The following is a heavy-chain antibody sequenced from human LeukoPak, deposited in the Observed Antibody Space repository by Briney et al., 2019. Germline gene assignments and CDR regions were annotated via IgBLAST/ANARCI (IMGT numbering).Heavy chain of an antibody. CDR2: ISYDGSNK. J-gene: IGHJ4*02. D-gene: IGHD3-22*01. CDR3: ARDTHYYYDSSGYLLL. Sequence: GGSLRLSCAASGFTFSSYAMHWVRQAPGKGLEWVAVISYDGSNKYYADSVKGRFTISRGNSKNTLYLQMDSLRAEDTAVYYCARDTHYYYDSSGYLLLWGQGTLVTVSS. CDR1: GFTFSSYA. V-gene: IGHV3-30*04.